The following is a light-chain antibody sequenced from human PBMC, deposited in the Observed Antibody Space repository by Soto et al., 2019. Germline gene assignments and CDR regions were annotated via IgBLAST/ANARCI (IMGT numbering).Light chain of an antibody. J-gene: IGKJ3*01. V-gene: IGKV3-20*01. CDR2: GAS. Sequence: ETVLTQSPGILSLSPGERATLSCRASQSVNSNLAWYQQRPGQAPRLLIYGASTRAAGIPDRFSGSGSGSDFTLTISSPEPEDFAVYYCQQYVGSPFTFGPGTKVDIK. CDR1: QSVNSN. CDR3: QQYVGSPFT.